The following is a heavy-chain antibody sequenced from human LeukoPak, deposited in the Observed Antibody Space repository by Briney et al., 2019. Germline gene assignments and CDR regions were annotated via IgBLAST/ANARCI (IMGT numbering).Heavy chain of an antibody. Sequence: TSETLSLTCTVSGYSISSGYYWGWIRQPPGKGLEWIGSIYHSGSTYYNPSLKSRVTISVDTSKNQFSLKLSSVTAADTAVYYCARDVYDSSGYYPFFDYWGQGTLVTVSS. CDR2: IYHSGST. CDR3: ARDVYDSSGYYPFFDY. D-gene: IGHD3-22*01. V-gene: IGHV4-38-2*02. CDR1: GYSISSGYY. J-gene: IGHJ4*02.